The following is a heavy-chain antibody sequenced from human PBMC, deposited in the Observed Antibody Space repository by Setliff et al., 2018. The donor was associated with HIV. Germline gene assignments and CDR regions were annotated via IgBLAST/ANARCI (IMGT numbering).Heavy chain of an antibody. J-gene: IGHJ3*02. CDR1: GYSISSSHW. CDR2: IYYSGST. Sequence: PSETLSLTCAVSGYSISSSHWWGWIRQPPGKGLEWIGYIYYSGSTNYNPSLKSRATMSVDTSNNRFSLKLSSVTALDTAVYYCAKTVVGDSYALPNDGFDIWGQGTMVPSL. V-gene: IGHV4-28*06. CDR3: AKTVVGDSYALPNDGFDI. D-gene: IGHD3-16*01.